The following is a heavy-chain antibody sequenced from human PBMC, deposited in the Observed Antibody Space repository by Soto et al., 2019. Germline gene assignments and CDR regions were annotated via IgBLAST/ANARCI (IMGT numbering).Heavy chain of an antibody. CDR1: GFSVSSNY. CDR3: ARDYDFWSGQGSGWFDP. V-gene: IGHV3-74*01. Sequence: GGSLRLSCAASGFSVSSNYMSWVRQAPGKGLEWVSRINSDRSSTNYADSVKGRFTISRDNAKNSLYLQMNSLRAEDTFLYYCARDYDFWSGQGSGWFDPWGQGTLVTVSS. J-gene: IGHJ5*02. D-gene: IGHD3-3*01. CDR2: INSDRSST.